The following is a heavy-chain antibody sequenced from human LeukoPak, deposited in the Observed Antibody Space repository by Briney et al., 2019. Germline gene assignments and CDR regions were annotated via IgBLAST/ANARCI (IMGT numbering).Heavy chain of an antibody. CDR2: ISYDGSNK. Sequence: PGGSLRLSCAASGFTFSSYGMHWVRQAPGKGLEWVAVISYDGSNKYFGDSVKGRFTISRDNPKNTLYLQMNSLRAEDTAVHYCAKQLGYCSDGSCYFPYWGQGTLVTVSS. V-gene: IGHV3-30*18. CDR3: AKQLGYCSDGSCYFPY. D-gene: IGHD2-15*01. CDR1: GFTFSSYG. J-gene: IGHJ4*02.